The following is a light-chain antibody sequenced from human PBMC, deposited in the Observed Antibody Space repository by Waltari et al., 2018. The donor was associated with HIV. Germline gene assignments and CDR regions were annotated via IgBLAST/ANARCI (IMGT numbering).Light chain of an antibody. Sequence: SYEVTQPPSAAVSPGQTASITRSGHELGDKYTCWYQQKPGQSPLLVIYQDDKRPSGIPARFSASSSGHTATLTISGTLPMDEADYYCQAWGSTTSGVFGRGTKLTVL. V-gene: IGLV3-1*01. CDR1: ELGDKY. J-gene: IGLJ2*01. CDR2: QDD. CDR3: QAWGSTTSGV.